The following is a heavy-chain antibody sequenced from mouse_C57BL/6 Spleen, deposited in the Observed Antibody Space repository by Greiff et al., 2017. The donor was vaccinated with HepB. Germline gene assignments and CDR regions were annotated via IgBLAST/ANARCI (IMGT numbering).Heavy chain of an antibody. CDR3: ARYGSSYDYAMDY. CDR1: GFTFSDYY. CDR2: ISNGGGST. D-gene: IGHD1-1*01. Sequence: EVKLMESGGGLVQPGGSLKLSCAASGFTFSDYYMYWVRQTPEKRLEWVAYISNGGGSTYYPDTVKGRFTISRDNAKNTLYLQMSRLKSEDTAMYYCARYGSSYDYAMDYWGQGTSVTVSS. J-gene: IGHJ4*01. V-gene: IGHV5-12*01.